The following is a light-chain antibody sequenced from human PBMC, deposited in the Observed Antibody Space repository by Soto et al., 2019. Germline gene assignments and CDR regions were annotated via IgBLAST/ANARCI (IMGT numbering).Light chain of an antibody. J-gene: IGLJ2*01. CDR3: SSYTRSSPLV. CDR2: DVS. CDR1: SSDVGAYNY. V-gene: IGLV2-14*01. Sequence: QLVLTQPASVSGSPGQSITISCTGTSSDVGAYNYVSWYQQHPGKAPKLMIYDVSNRPSGVSNRFSGSKSGNTASLTISGLQAEDEADYYCSSYTRSSPLVFGGGTKLTVL.